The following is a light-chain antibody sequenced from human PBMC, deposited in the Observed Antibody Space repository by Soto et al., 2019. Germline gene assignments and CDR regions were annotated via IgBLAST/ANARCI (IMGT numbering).Light chain of an antibody. Sequence: DIQMTQSPSSLSASVGDRVTITCRASQSVSNYLNWYQQKPGKAPTLLIFAASSLQSGVPSRFSGSGSGTDFTLTISSLQPEDFATHYCQQSYSVPPLTFGGGTKVEIK. CDR3: QQSYSVPPLT. J-gene: IGKJ4*01. CDR1: QSVSNY. V-gene: IGKV1-39*01. CDR2: AAS.